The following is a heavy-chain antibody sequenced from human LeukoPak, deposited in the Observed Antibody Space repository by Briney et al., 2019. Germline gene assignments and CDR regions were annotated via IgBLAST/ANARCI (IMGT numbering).Heavy chain of an antibody. CDR2: VYHDGTT. CDR3: ARGSTRADDY. CDR1: GASISRHY. V-gene: IGHV4-59*11. Sequence: SETLFLTCTVSGASISRHYWSWIRQPPGKGLEWIGYVYHDGTTNYNPSLKSRVAISIDTSRNQLSLKLSSMTAADTAVYYCARGSTRADDYWGQGILVTVSS. D-gene: IGHD2/OR15-2a*01. J-gene: IGHJ4*02.